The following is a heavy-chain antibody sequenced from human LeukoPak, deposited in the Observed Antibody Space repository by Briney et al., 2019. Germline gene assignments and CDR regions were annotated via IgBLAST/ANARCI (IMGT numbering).Heavy chain of an antibody. J-gene: IGHJ3*02. CDR3: STCGYDRCGAFYI. CDR2: IQSKTDGGTT. Sequence: GGCLRLSCAASGFPFSNAWMTWGRQAPGKGLEWVGRIQSKTDGGTTDYAKLQDGVTTISRDDSKNTLNLQMNSLKTEDTAVYYCSTCGYDRCGAFYIWGQGTLVTVSS. D-gene: IGHD5-12*01. CDR1: GFPFSNAW. V-gene: IGHV3-15*01.